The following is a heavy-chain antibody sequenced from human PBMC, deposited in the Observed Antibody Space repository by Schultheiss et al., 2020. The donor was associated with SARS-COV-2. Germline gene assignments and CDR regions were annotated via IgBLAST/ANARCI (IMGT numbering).Heavy chain of an antibody. V-gene: IGHV4-34*01. CDR2: IYYSGST. CDR3: ARERGRIAALSAGGSNWFDP. Sequence: SETLSLTCAVYGGSFSGYYWSWIRQPPGKGLEWIGSIYYSGSTYYNPSLKSRVTISVDTSKNQFSLKLSSVTAADTAVYYCARERGRIAALSAGGSNWFDPWGQGTLVTVSS. J-gene: IGHJ5*02. CDR1: GGSFSGYY. D-gene: IGHD6-6*01.